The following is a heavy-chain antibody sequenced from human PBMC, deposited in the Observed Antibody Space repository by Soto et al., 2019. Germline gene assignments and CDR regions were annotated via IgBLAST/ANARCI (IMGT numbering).Heavy chain of an antibody. Sequence: EVQLLESGGGLEQPGGSLRLSCAASGFTFDIYAMSWVRQAPGKGLEWVSTIAAAGDIAYYADSVKGRFTFYRDNFENTLYLQMNSLRAEDTAIYYCAKALSYYDLWRAVFDFLGQGTLVTVSS. CDR2: IAAAGDIA. V-gene: IGHV3-23*01. CDR1: GFTFDIYA. CDR3: AKALSYYDLWRAVFDF. J-gene: IGHJ4*02. D-gene: IGHD3-3*01.